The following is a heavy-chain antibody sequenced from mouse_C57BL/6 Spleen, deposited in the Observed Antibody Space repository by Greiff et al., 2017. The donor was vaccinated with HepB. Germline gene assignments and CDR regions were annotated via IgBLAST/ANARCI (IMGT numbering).Heavy chain of an antibody. CDR2: IDPSDSYT. V-gene: IGHV1-59*01. Sequence: QVQLQQPGAELVRPGTSVKLSCKASGYTFTSYWMHWVKQRPGQGLEWIGVIDPSDSYTNYNQKFKGKATLTVDTSSSTAYMQLSSLTSEDSAVYYCARIITKDYFDYWGQGTTLTVSS. J-gene: IGHJ2*01. CDR3: ARIITKDYFDY. CDR1: GYTFTSYW. D-gene: IGHD1-1*01.